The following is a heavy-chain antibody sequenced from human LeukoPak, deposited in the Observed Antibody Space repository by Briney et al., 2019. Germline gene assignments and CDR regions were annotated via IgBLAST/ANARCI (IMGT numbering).Heavy chain of an antibody. D-gene: IGHD3-10*01. J-gene: IGHJ5*02. CDR3: ARSMVRGTPLRWFDP. CDR1: GGSMNSFF. Sequence: SETLSLTCTVSGGSMNSFFWSWIRQPPGKGLGWIGYIHYSGSTNYNPSLKSRVTISVDTSKNQFSLKLSSVSAADTAVYYCARSMVRGTPLRWFDPWGQGTLVTVSS. V-gene: IGHV4-59*01. CDR2: IHYSGST.